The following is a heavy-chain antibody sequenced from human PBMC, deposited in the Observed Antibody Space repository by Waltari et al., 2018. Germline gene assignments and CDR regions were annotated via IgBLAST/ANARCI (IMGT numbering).Heavy chain of an antibody. Sequence: EVQLLESGGGLVQPGGSLRLSCAASGFTFSSYAMSWVRQAPGKGREWVSAISGSGGSTYYADSVKCGFTLCRNNSKNKLFLQMNSLSAEDTAVYYCATGGVGAKVAKIESKLYYFDYSGQGTLVTFSS. V-gene: IGHV3-23*01. CDR3: ATGGVGAKVAKIESKLYYFDY. J-gene: IGHJ4*02. CDR2: ISGSGGST. CDR1: GFTFSSYA. D-gene: IGHD1-26*01.